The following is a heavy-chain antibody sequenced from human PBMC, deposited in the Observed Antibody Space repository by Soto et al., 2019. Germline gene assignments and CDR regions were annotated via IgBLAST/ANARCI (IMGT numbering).Heavy chain of an antibody. CDR1: GFTFGDYA. V-gene: IGHV3-49*04. CDR2: TRSKAYGGTT. Sequence: PGGSLRLSCTASGFTFGDYAMSWVRQAPGKGLEWVGFTRSKAYGGTTEYAASVKGIFTISRDDSKSIAYLQMNSLKTEDTAVYYCTRDLPYCSGGSCYSEYYYGMDVWGQGTTVTVS. J-gene: IGHJ6*02. D-gene: IGHD2-15*01. CDR3: TRDLPYCSGGSCYSEYYYGMDV.